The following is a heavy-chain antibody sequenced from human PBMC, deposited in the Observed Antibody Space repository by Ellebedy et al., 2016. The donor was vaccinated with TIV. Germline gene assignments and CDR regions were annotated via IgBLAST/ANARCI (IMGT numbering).Heavy chain of an antibody. Sequence: SETLSLXXTVSGGSISSSSYYWGWIRQPPGKGLEWIGSIYYSGSTYHNPSLKSRVTISVDTSKNQFSLKLSSVTAADTAVYYCARLDGYNFDFDYWGQGTLVTVSS. D-gene: IGHD5-24*01. J-gene: IGHJ4*02. CDR3: ARLDGYNFDFDY. V-gene: IGHV4-39*01. CDR1: GGSISSSSYY. CDR2: IYYSGST.